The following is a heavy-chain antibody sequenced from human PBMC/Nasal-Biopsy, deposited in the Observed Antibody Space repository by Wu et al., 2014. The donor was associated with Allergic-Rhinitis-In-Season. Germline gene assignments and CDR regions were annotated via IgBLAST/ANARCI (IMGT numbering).Heavy chain of an antibody. CDR2: ISGSGGST. CDR1: GFTFSTYA. CDR3: AKDVPMRGWGAWIS. D-gene: IGHD3-16*01. J-gene: IGHJ5*01. V-gene: IGHV3-23*01. Sequence: LRLSCAASGFTFSTYAMSWVRQAPGKGLEWVSAISGSGGSTYYADSVKGRFTISRDNSKNTLDLQMNGLRADDTAVYYCAKDVPMRGWGAWISWGPGNPWSPSPQ.